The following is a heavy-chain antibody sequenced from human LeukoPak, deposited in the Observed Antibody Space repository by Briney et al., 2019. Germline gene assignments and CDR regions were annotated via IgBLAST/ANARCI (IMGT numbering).Heavy chain of an antibody. D-gene: IGHD5-18*01. CDR3: ARGLYSYGYDLRY. Sequence: PSETLSLICAVYGGSFSGYYWSWIRQPPGKGLEWIGEINHSGSTNYNPSLKSRVTISVDTSKNQFSLKLSSVTAADTAVYYCARGLYSYGYDLRYWGQGTLVTVSS. J-gene: IGHJ4*02. V-gene: IGHV4-34*01. CDR2: INHSGST. CDR1: GGSFSGYY.